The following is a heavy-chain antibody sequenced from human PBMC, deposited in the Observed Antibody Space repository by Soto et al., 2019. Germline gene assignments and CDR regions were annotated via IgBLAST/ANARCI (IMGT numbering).Heavy chain of an antibody. Sequence: GGSLRLSCAASGFTFSSYSMNWVRQAPGKGLEWVSSISSSSSYIYYADSVKGRFTISRDNAKNSLYLQMNSLRAEDTAVYYCAREGKLELGWFDPWGQGTLVTVSS. J-gene: IGHJ5*02. D-gene: IGHD1-7*01. CDR1: GFTFSSYS. CDR3: AREGKLELGWFDP. CDR2: ISSSSSYI. V-gene: IGHV3-21*01.